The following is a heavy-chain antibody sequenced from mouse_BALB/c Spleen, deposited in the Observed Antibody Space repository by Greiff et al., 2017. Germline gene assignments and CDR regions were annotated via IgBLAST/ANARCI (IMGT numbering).Heavy chain of an antibody. CDR3: ARERYYGSSPDY. V-gene: IGHV1-4*02. Sequence: QVQLKESAAELARPGASVKMSCKASGYTFTSYTMHWVKQRPGQGLEWIGYINPSSGYTEYNQKFKDKTTLTADKSSSTAYMQLSSLTSEDSAVYYCARERYYGSSPDYWGQGTTLTVSS. J-gene: IGHJ2*01. D-gene: IGHD1-1*01. CDR1: GYTFTSYT. CDR2: INPSSGYT.